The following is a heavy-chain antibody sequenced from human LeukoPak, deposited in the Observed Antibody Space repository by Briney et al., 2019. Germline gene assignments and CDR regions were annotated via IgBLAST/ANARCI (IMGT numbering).Heavy chain of an antibody. Sequence: KPSETLSLTCTVSGGSISSYYWSWIRQPPGKGLEWIGYIHYSGSTNYNPSLKSRVTISVDTSKNQFSLKLSSVTAADTAVYYCARGEYYYYYMDVWGKGTTVTISS. CDR3: ARGEYYYYYMDV. CDR2: IHYSGST. D-gene: IGHD1-26*01. V-gene: IGHV4-59*01. CDR1: GGSISSYY. J-gene: IGHJ6*03.